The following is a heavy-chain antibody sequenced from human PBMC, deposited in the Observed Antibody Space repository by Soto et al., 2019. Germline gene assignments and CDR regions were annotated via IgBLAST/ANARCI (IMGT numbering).Heavy chain of an antibody. Sequence: GGSLRLSCAASGFTFSNAWINWVRQAPGKGLEWVGRIKSKTDGGATDYAEPVKGRFAISRDDSNNMVYLQMNSLKIEDTAVYYCTTDSYSSIIIVRFDYWGHGTLVTVSS. D-gene: IGHD2-2*01. J-gene: IGHJ4*01. CDR2: IKSKTDGGAT. CDR3: TTDSYSSIIIVRFDY. CDR1: GFTFSNAW. V-gene: IGHV3-15*07.